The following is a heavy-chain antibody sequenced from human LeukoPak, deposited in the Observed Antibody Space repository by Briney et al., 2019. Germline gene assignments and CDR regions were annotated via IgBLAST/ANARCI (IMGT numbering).Heavy chain of an antibody. CDR1: GYNFPTSG. Sequence: ASLRVSCNAYGYNFPTSGITWVGQAPGHGLEWMGWISAYNGDTNYAQKLQGRVTMTTDTSTNTAYMELRSLRSDDTAMYFCVRAMRLPYGQLVYWGQGTLVTVSS. D-gene: IGHD4-17*01. J-gene: IGHJ4*02. CDR3: VRAMRLPYGQLVY. CDR2: ISAYNGDT. V-gene: IGHV1-18*01.